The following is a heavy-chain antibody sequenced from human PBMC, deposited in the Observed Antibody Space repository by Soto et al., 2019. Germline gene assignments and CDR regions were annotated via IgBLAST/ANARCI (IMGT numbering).Heavy chain of an antibody. J-gene: IGHJ4*02. CDR2: VYYSGNIHHSGST. V-gene: IGHV4-39*01. CDR3: ARRYSSNWIFDY. CDR1: GGSISSSGYY. D-gene: IGHD6-13*01. Sequence: QLQLQESGPGLVKPSETLSLTCTVAGGSISSSGYYWGWIRQPPGKGLEWIGSVYYSGNIHHSGSTYYNPSLKSRVTISGDTSKNQFSLKLSSVTAADTAVYYCARRYSSNWIFDYWGQGTLVTVSS.